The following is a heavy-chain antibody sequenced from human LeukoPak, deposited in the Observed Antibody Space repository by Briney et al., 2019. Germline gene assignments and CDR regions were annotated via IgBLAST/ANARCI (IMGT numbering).Heavy chain of an antibody. Sequence: GGSLRLSCAASGFTFCRYSMNWLRQAPGKGLEWVSSISSSSSYIYYADSVKGRFTISRDNAKNSLYLQMNSLRAEDTAVYYCARGGIFGMDVWGQGTTVTVSS. CDR1: GFTFCRYS. CDR2: ISSSSSYI. J-gene: IGHJ6*02. V-gene: IGHV3-21*01. D-gene: IGHD2/OR15-2a*01. CDR3: ARGGIFGMDV.